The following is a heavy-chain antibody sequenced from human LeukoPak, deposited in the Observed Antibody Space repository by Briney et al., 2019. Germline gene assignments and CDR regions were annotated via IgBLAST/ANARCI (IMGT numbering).Heavy chain of an antibody. Sequence: GRSLRLSCAASGFTFSSYGMHWVRQAPGKGLEWVAVISYDGSNTYYADSVKGRFTISRDDSKNTLYLQMNSLRAEDTAVYYCADDPSGAAFDIWGQGTMVTVSS. CDR1: GFTFSSYG. J-gene: IGHJ3*02. V-gene: IGHV3-30*18. D-gene: IGHD3-10*01. CDR3: ADDPSGAAFDI. CDR2: ISYDGSNT.